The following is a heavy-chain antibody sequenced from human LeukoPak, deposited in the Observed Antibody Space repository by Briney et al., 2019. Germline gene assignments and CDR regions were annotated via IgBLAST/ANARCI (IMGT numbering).Heavy chain of an antibody. CDR1: GGSFSGYY. J-gene: IGHJ6*03. V-gene: IGHV4-34*01. D-gene: IGHD3-3*01. Sequence: PSETLSLTCAVYGGSFSGYYLSWLRQPPGKGLEWIGEINHSGSTNYNPSLKSRVTISVDTSKNQFSLKLSSVIAADTAVYYCARGRSGYDFWSGYYTRYYYMDVWGKGTTVTVSS. CDR2: INHSGST. CDR3: ARGRSGYDFWSGYYTRYYYMDV.